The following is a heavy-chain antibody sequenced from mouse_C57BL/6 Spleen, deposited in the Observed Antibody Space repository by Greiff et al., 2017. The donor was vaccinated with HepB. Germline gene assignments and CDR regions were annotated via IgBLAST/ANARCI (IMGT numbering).Heavy chain of an antibody. Sequence: EVQLQQSGPELVKPGASVKMSCKASGYTFTDYNMHWVKQSHGKSLEWIGYINPNNGGTSYNQKFKGKATLTVNKPSSTAYMELRSLTSEDSAVYYCARSHIYYYGSSYEDFDVWGTGTTVTVSS. CDR1: GYTFTDYN. CDR2: INPNNGGT. V-gene: IGHV1-22*01. CDR3: ARSHIYYYGSSYEDFDV. D-gene: IGHD1-1*01. J-gene: IGHJ1*03.